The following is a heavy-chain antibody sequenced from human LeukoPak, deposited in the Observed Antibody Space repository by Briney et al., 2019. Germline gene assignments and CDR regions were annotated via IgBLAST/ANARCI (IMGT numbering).Heavy chain of an antibody. J-gene: IGHJ6*02. V-gene: IGHV4-59*01. CDR2: IHYSGRA. Sequence: SETLSLTCSVSGASISGYYWTWVRQPPGKGLEWIGQIHYSGRADYNPSLKSRITMSVDTSRNQISLKLSSVTAADTAIYYCVRFGVNYDMDVWGQGTTVTVFS. D-gene: IGHD3-16*01. CDR1: GASISGYY. CDR3: VRFGVNYDMDV.